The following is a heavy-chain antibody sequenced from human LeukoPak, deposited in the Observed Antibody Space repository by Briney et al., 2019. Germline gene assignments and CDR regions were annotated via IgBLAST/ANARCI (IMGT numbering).Heavy chain of an antibody. Sequence: SETLSLTCTVSGGSISSYYWSWIRQPPGKGLEWIGYIYYSGSTNYNPSPKSRVTISVDTSKNQFSLKLSSVTAADTAVYYCASGITGTVFDYWGQGTLVTVSS. J-gene: IGHJ4*02. V-gene: IGHV4-59*01. CDR3: ASGITGTVFDY. D-gene: IGHD1-20*01. CDR2: IYYSGST. CDR1: GGSISSYY.